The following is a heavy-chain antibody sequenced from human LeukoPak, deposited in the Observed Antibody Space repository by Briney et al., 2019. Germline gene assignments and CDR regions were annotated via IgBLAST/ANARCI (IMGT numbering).Heavy chain of an antibody. CDR1: GYTFTDYY. D-gene: IGHD4-17*01. Sequence: ASVKVPCKASGYTFTDYYFHWVRQAPGQGLEWMGIINPASGSTTYAQSFQGRVTMTRDTSTSTVYMELSSLRSEDTAVYFCARDWLVGVTTALDSWGQGTLVIVSS. J-gene: IGHJ4*02. V-gene: IGHV1-46*01. CDR3: ARDWLVGVTTALDS. CDR2: INPASGST.